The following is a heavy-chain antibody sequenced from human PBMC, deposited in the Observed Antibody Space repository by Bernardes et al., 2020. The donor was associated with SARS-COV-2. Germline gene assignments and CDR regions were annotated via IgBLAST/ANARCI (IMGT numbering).Heavy chain of an antibody. J-gene: IGHJ4*02. Sequence: VKGSCKASGYSFTTYLINWVRQAPVQGLEWMGWISAYNGKTNYAETFQYRVSMTMYTATSTAYMELRSMRSDDTAVYYCARATYSSGLPDIDYWGQGTLVTVST. D-gene: IGHD3-10*01. CDR3: ARATYSSGLPDIDY. CDR2: ISAYNGKT. V-gene: IGHV1-18*04. CDR1: GYSFTTYL.